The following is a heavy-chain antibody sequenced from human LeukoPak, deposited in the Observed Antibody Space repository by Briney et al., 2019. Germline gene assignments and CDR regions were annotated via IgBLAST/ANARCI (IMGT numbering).Heavy chain of an antibody. J-gene: IGHJ4*02. CDR1: TFTFSRYW. CDR2: NNGDLSNT. D-gene: IGHD3-3*01. CDR3: ARDRAALGVVQVGH. V-gene: IGHV3-74*01. Sequence: GGSLRLSCAACTFTFSRYWMQWVRQAPGKGLVWVSSNNGDLSNTDYAHSAKARFTSSRDNTQNTLSLQMNSLRTDDTAVYYCARDRAALGVVQVGHWGQGPLVTVS.